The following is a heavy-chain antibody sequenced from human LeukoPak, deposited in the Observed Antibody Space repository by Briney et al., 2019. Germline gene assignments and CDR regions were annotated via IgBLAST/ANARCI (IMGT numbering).Heavy chain of an antibody. D-gene: IGHD4-17*01. V-gene: IGHV4-59*01. J-gene: IGHJ4*02. Sequence: SETLSLTCAVYGGSFSNYYLSWVRQPPGKGLEWIGYIYYSGSTNYNPSLKSRVTISVDTSKNQFSLKLSSVTAADTAVYYCARGSLKITGTFDYWGQGTLVTVSS. CDR1: GGSFSNYY. CDR3: ARGSLKITGTFDY. CDR2: IYYSGST.